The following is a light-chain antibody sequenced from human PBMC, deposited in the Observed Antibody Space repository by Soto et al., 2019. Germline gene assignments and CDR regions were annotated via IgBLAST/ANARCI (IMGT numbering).Light chain of an antibody. CDR1: QRLLHSNGNTF. CDR3: MQALQTPYT. V-gene: IGKV2-28*01. CDR2: LGS. J-gene: IGKJ2*01. Sequence: EIVMTQSPSSLTVTPGEPASISCRSSQRLLHSNGNTFLDWYLQKPGQSPQLLIYLGSNRASGVPDRVSGSEAGTDFTLKISRVEAEDVGVYYCMQALQTPYTFGQGTKLEIK.